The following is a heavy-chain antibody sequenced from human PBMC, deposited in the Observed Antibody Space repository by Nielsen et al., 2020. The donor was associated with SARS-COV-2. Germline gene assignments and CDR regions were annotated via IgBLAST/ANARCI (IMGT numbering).Heavy chain of an antibody. Sequence: ASVKVSCKASGYTFTSYYMHWVRQAPGQGLEWMGLINPNTGGTNYAQKLQGRVTMTTDTSTSTAYMELRSLRSDDTAVYYCAREGDCSSTSCYGTWVYYYGMDVWGQGTTVTVSS. CDR2: INPNTGGT. D-gene: IGHD2-2*01. J-gene: IGHJ6*02. CDR3: AREGDCSSTSCYGTWVYYYGMDV. CDR1: GYTFTSYY. V-gene: IGHV1-2*06.